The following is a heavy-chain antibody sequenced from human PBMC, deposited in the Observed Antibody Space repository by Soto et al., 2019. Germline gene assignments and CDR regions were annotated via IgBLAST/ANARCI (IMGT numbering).Heavy chain of an antibody. CDR1: GDIFSGYS. Sequence: QVQLVQSGAEVTKPGSSVKVSCKTSGDIFSGYSISWVRQAPGQGLEWMGGIIPIFGTTNYAQRFHGRVTITADKSTSTVYMELYSLKSEDTAVYYCARALGSGYDPGDDWGQGTLVTVSS. J-gene: IGHJ4*02. CDR2: IIPIFGTT. D-gene: IGHD5-12*01. CDR3: ARALGSGYDPGDD. V-gene: IGHV1-69*14.